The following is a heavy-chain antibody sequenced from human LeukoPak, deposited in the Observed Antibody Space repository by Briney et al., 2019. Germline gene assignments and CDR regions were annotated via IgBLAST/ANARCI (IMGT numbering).Heavy chain of an antibody. J-gene: IGHJ6*02. V-gene: IGHV4-4*07. Sequence: SETLSLTCTVSGGSISSYYWSWIRQPAGKGLEWIGRIYTSGSTNYNPSLKSRVTMSVDTSKNQFSLKLSSVTAADTAVYYCARRIYSNTDYYYYGMDVWGQGTTVTVSS. D-gene: IGHD4-11*01. CDR1: GGSISSYY. CDR3: ARRIYSNTDYYYYGMDV. CDR2: IYTSGST.